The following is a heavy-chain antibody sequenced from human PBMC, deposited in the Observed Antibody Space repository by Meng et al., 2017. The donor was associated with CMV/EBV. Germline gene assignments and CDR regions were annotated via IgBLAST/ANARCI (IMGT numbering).Heavy chain of an antibody. CDR2: MNPNSGNT. CDR3: ARGVGIFANWLDP. Sequence: ASVKVSCKASGNTFISYDINWVRQATGQGLEWMGWMNPNSGNTAYAQKFQGRVTMTRNTSISTAYMELTSLRSEDTAVYYCARGVGIFANWLDPWGQGTLVTVSS. CDR1: GNTFISYD. J-gene: IGHJ5*02. D-gene: IGHD3-3*01. V-gene: IGHV1-8*01.